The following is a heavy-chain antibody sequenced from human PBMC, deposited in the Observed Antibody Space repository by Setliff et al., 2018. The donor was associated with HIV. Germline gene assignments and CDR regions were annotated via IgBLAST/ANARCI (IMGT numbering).Heavy chain of an antibody. CDR3: ARDLGISSGYYFDY. CDR1: GYTFTSYG. D-gene: IGHD3-22*01. Sequence: ASVKVSCKASGYTFTSYGIGWVRQAPGQGLEWMGWISAYNDNTNYAQKLQGRVTMTTDTSTSTAYMELRSLRSDDTAVYYCARDLGISSGYYFDYWGQGTLVTVSS. J-gene: IGHJ4*02. CDR2: ISAYNDNT. V-gene: IGHV1-18*01.